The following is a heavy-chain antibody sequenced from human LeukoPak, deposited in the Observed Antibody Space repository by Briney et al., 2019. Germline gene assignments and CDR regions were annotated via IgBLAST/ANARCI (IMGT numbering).Heavy chain of an antibody. CDR2: IIPILGIA. CDR1: GGTFSSYA. Sequence: EASVKVSCKASGGTFSSYAISWVRQAPGQGLEWMGRIIPILGIANYAQKFQGRVTITADKSTSTAYMELSGLRSEDTAVYYCASAIGGSGYYLNFDYWGQGTLVTVSS. CDR3: ASAIGGSGYYLNFDY. J-gene: IGHJ4*02. D-gene: IGHD3-3*01. V-gene: IGHV1-69*04.